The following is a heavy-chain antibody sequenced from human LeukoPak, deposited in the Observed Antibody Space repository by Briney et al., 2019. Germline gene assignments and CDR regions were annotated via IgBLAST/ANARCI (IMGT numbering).Heavy chain of an antibody. CDR2: IGDSGGGT. V-gene: IGHV3-23*01. D-gene: IGHD3-10*01. CDR1: GFTFSNYA. Sequence: PGGSLRLSCAASGFTFSNYAMTWVRQAPGKGLDWISAIGDSGGGTYYADSVKGRFTISRDNSKNTLYLQMNSLRAEDTAVYYCAKDVIEELLWFGEVDYWGQGTLVTVSS. J-gene: IGHJ4*02. CDR3: AKDVIEELLWFGEVDY.